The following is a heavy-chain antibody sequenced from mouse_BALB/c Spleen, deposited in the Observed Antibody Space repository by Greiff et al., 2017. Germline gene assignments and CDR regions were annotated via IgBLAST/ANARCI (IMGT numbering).Heavy chain of an antibody. V-gene: IGHV1-63*02. CDR2: IYPYNGGT. CDR3: ARGGRYDAMDY. CDR1: GYTFTNYW. J-gene: IGHJ4*01. Sequence: VQLKESGAELVRPGTSVKMSCKAAGYTFTNYWIGWVKQRPGHGLEWIGYIYPYNGGTGYNQKFKSKATLTVDNSSSTAYMELRSLTSEDSAVYYCARGGRYDAMDYWGQGTSVTVSS.